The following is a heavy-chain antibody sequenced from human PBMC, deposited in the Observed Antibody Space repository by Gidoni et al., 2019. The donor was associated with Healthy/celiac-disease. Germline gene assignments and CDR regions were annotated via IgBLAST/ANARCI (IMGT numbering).Heavy chain of an antibody. J-gene: IGHJ4*02. V-gene: IGHV1-69*01. D-gene: IGHD2-15*01. CDR1: GGTFSSYA. Sequence: QVQLVQSGAEVKKPGSSVKVSCKASGGTFSSYAISWVRQAPGQGLEWMGGIIPIFGTANYEQKFQGRVTITADESTSTAYMELSSLRSEDTAVYYCASPPMGYCSGGSCYYPLDYWGQGTLVTVSS. CDR2: IIPIFGTA. CDR3: ASPPMGYCSGGSCYYPLDY.